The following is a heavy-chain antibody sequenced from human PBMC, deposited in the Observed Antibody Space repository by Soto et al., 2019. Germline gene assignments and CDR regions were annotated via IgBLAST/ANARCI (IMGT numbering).Heavy chain of an antibody. CDR3: ARVLIGEQLPLGFDY. J-gene: IGHJ4*02. CDR2: IYYSGST. CDR1: GGSISSGGYY. V-gene: IGHV4-31*03. Sequence: SETLSLTCTVSGGSISSGGYYWSWIRQHPGKGLERIGYIYYSGSTYYNTSLKSRVTISVDMSKNQFSLKLSSVTAADTALYYCARVLIGEQLPLGFDYWGQGTLVTVSS. D-gene: IGHD3-10*01.